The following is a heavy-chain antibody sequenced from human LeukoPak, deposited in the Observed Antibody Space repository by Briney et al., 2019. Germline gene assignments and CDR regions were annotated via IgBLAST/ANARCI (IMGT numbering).Heavy chain of an antibody. Sequence: PGRSLRLSCAASGFTFSFSGMYWVRQAPGKGLEWLAFISDDGSRKYFADSVKGRFTISRDNSKNTLFLQMNSLRTEDTAVYYCAKDRSTTWSFDYWGQGTLVTVPS. V-gene: IGHV3-30*18. CDR1: GFTFSFSG. D-gene: IGHD6-13*01. CDR2: ISDDGSRK. CDR3: AKDRSTTWSFDY. J-gene: IGHJ4*02.